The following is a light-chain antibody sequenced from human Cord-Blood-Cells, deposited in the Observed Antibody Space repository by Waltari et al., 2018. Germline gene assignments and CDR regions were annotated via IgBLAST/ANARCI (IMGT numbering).Light chain of an antibody. V-gene: IGLV2-23*01. CDR2: EGS. J-gene: IGLJ3*02. CDR3: CSYAGSSTWV. CDR1: SSDVGSYNL. Sequence: QSALTQPASVSGSPGQSITISCTGTSSDVGSYNLVSWYQQHTGKAPKPMIYEGSKRPSGVSNRFSGSKSGNTASLTVSGLQAEDEADYYCCSYAGSSTWVFGGETKLTVL.